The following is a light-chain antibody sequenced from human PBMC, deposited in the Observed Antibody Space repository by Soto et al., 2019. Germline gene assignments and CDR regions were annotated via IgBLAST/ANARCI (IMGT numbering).Light chain of an antibody. Sequence: DIQMTQSPSSLSASVGDRFTITFRASQGISTYSNWYQQKPGKAPKLLIYAASSLQSGVPSRFSGSGSGTDFTLTISSLQPEDFATYYCQQSYSTPITFGQGTRLEIK. CDR2: AAS. CDR3: QQSYSTPIT. J-gene: IGKJ5*01. CDR1: QGISTY. V-gene: IGKV1-39*01.